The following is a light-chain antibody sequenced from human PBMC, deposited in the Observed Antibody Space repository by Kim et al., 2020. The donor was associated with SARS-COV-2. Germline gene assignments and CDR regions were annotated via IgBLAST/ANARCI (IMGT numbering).Light chain of an antibody. CDR1: QGINNN. V-gene: IGKV1-17*03. CDR2: GAS. CDR3: LQHNSYPWT. Sequence: ASVGDRVTIPCRASQGINNNLAWFQQKPGKVPKRLIYGASSLHGGVPPRFSGGGSGTEFTLIISSLQPEDFATYYCLQHNSYPWTFGQGTKVDIK. J-gene: IGKJ1*01.